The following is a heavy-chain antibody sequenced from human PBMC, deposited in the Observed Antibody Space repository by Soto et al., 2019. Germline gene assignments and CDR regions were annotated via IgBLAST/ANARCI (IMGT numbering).Heavy chain of an antibody. D-gene: IGHD6-13*01. V-gene: IGHV3-9*01. J-gene: IGHJ6*02. Sequence: EVQLVESGRGLVQPGRSLRLSCAASGFTFDDYAMHWVRQAPGKGLEWVSGISWNSGSIGYAESVKGRFTISRDNAKHTLYLQMNSLRAEDTALYYCAKDYLGYSSSHYYDYAMDVWGQGTTVTVSS. CDR3: AKDYLGYSSSHYYDYAMDV. CDR1: GFTFDDYA. CDR2: ISWNSGSI.